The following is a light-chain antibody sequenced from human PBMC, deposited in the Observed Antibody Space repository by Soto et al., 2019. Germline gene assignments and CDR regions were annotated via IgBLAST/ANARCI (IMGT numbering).Light chain of an antibody. CDR1: QRVSTY. V-gene: IGKV1-39*01. J-gene: IGKJ1*01. CDR2: AAS. CDR3: HQTYSVPPT. Sequence: DIQMTQSPSSLSASVGDRVTITCRASQRVSTYLNWYQQRPGKAPKLLIYAASTLQSGVPSTFSGSASGTDFTLTISSLQPEDFATYYCHQTYSVPPTFSQGTRWIS.